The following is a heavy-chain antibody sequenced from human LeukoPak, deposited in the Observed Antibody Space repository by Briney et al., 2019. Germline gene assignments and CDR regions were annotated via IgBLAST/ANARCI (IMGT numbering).Heavy chain of an antibody. CDR1: GGSISSYY. CDR2: IYYSGST. CDR3: ARSGGTILRHPTDY. J-gene: IGHJ4*02. Sequence: SETLSLTCTVSGGSISSYYWSWIRQPPGKGLEWIGYIYYSGSTNYNPSLKSRVTISVDTSKNQSSLKLSSVTAADTAVYYCARSGGTILRHPTDYWGREPWSPSPQ. V-gene: IGHV4-59*01. D-gene: IGHD3-3*01.